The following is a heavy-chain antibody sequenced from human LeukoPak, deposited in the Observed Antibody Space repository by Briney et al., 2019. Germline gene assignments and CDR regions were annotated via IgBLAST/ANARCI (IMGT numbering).Heavy chain of an antibody. V-gene: IGHV3-48*02. D-gene: IGHD3-22*01. J-gene: IGHJ3*02. CDR1: GFTFSSSS. Sequence: GGSLRLSCAASGFTFSSSSMNWVRQAPGKGLEWVSYITSSSSTIYYADSVKGRFTISRDNAKNSVYLQMNSLRDEDTAVYYCARGVPRYYESSGYEDDAFDIWGQGTMVTVSS. CDR3: ARGVPRYYESSGYEDDAFDI. CDR2: ITSSSSTI.